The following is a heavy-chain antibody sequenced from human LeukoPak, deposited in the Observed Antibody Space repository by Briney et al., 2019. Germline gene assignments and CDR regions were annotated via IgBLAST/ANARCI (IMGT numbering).Heavy chain of an antibody. D-gene: IGHD6-13*01. CDR1: GGSISSYY. Sequence: SETLSLTCTVSGGSISSYYWGWIRQPPGKGLEWIGSIYYSGSTYYNPSLKSRVTISVDTSKNQFSLKLSSVTAADTAVYYCARQSFGSSSSLDYWGQGTLVTVSS. V-gene: IGHV4-39*01. J-gene: IGHJ4*02. CDR3: ARQSFGSSSSLDY. CDR2: IYYSGST.